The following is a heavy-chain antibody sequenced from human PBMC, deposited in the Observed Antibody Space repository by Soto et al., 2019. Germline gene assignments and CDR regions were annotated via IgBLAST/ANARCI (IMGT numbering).Heavy chain of an antibody. CDR1: GFTFNSND. D-gene: IGHD3-10*01. J-gene: IGHJ4*02. CDR3: VKHQVSVVRGISPFDY. V-gene: IGHV3-23*01. Sequence: EVQLLESGGGLVQPGGALRLSCAVSGFTFNSNDMTWVRQAPGKGLEWVSTISSSGAFTYHAASVRGRLTSSRDNSKNAVYLQMNSRRAEDTAVYYWVKHQVSVVRGISPFDYWGQGALVTVSS. CDR2: ISSSGAFT.